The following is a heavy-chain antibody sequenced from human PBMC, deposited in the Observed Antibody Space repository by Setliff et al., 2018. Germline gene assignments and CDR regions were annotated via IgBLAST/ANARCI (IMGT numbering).Heavy chain of an antibody. CDR2: IYPGDSDT. D-gene: IGHD3-22*01. Sequence: PGESLKISCKGSGYSFTSYWIGWVRQMPGKGLEWMGIIYPGDSDTRYSPSFQGQVTISADKSISTAYLQWSSLKASDTAMYYCARGKIRITMIVVPTGGAFDIWGQGTMVTVSS. J-gene: IGHJ3*02. V-gene: IGHV5-51*01. CDR3: ARGKIRITMIVVPTGGAFDI. CDR1: GYSFTSYW.